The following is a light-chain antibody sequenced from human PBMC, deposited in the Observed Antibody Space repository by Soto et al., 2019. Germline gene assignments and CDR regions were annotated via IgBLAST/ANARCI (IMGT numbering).Light chain of an antibody. V-gene: IGLV2-14*01. CDR2: DVV. Sequence: QSALTQPASVSGSPGQSITISCTGTSSDVGDYTYVAWYQQHPGKAPKLMIYDVVNRPSGVSNRFSGSKSGNMASLTISGLQAEDEADYYCSSYTTSSTLIFGGGTKVTVL. CDR1: SSDVGDYTY. CDR3: SSYTTSSTLI. J-gene: IGLJ2*01.